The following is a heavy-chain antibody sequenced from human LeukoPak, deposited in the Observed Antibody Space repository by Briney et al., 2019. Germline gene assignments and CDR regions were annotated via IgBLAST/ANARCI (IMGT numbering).Heavy chain of an antibody. CDR3: AKDPLAVAGRNY. CDR1: GFTFSSYW. CDR2: ISGSGGST. Sequence: GGSLRLSCAASGFTFSSYWMTWVRQAPGKGLEWVSAISGSGGSTYYADSVKGRFTISRDNSKYTLYLQMNSLRAEDTAVYYCAKDPLAVAGRNYWGQGTLVTVSS. J-gene: IGHJ4*02. V-gene: IGHV3-23*01. D-gene: IGHD6-19*01.